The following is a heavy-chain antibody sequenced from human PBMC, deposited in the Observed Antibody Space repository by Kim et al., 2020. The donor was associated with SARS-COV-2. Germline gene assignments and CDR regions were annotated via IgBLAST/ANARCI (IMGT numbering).Heavy chain of an antibody. V-gene: IGHV3-21*01. Sequence: GGSLRLSCVGSGFTFSDYSMNWVRQAPGKGLEWVAAININSNYRTYAESVRGRFTISRDDANNSLFLQMDSLRVEDTAVYYLSRDLTNMEGENWFHSWG. CDR1: GFTFSDYS. J-gene: IGHJ5*01. CDR2: ININSNYR. D-gene: IGHD3-3*01. CDR3: SRDLTNMEGENWFHS.